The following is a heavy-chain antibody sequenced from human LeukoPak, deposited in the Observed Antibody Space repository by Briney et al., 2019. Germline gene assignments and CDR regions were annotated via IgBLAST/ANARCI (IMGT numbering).Heavy chain of an antibody. Sequence: PSETLSLTCTVSGGSIRSSYYYWGWIRQPPGKGLEWIGSIYDSGSTYYNPSLKSRVTISVDTSKNQFSLKLNSVTAADTAVYYCARSSERGYSGYDQDYWGQGTLVTVSS. V-gene: IGHV4-39*01. CDR1: GGSIRSSYYY. J-gene: IGHJ4*02. CDR3: ARSSERGYSGYDQDY. D-gene: IGHD5-12*01. CDR2: IYDSGST.